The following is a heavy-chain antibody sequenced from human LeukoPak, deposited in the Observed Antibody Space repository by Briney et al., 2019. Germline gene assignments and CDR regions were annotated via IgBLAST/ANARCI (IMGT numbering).Heavy chain of an antibody. D-gene: IGHD3-22*01. J-gene: IGHJ4*02. CDR3: AREWLFTFNFDY. Sequence: GGSLRLSCAASGFTFNTCWMNWVRQAPGKGLEWVANIKQDGSGEYYVDSVKGRFTISRDNAKNSLYLQMNSLRAEDTAVYYCAREWLFTFNFDYWGQGTLVTVSS. CDR2: IKQDGSGE. CDR1: GFTFNTCW. V-gene: IGHV3-7*03.